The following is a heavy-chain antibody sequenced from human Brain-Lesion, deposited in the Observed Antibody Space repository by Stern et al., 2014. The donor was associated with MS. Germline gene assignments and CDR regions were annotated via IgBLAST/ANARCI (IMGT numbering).Heavy chain of an antibody. CDR3: AHRRPHYASWDNGDFDY. CDR2: IYWDNDK. CDR1: GFSLRTDGVG. D-gene: IGHD3-3*01. Sequence: ESGPALVTPTQTLTLTCTFSGFSLRTDGVGVVWVRPPPGQALEXLALIYWDNDKRYSPSLRSRLTITKDTSTNKMVLTMTNMDPVDTATYYCAHRRPHYASWDNGDFDYWGQGALVTVSS. V-gene: IGHV2-5*02. J-gene: IGHJ4*02.